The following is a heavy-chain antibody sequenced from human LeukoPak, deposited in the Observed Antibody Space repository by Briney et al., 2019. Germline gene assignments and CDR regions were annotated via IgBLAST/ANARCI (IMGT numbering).Heavy chain of an antibody. Sequence: GGSLRLSCAASGFTFSSYAMSWVRQAPGKGLEWVSAISGSGGSTYYADSVKGRFTISRDNSKNTLYLQMNSLRAEDTAVYYCARDNSHSRIYSTRGNAFDIWGQGTMVAVSS. V-gene: IGHV3-23*01. J-gene: IGHJ3*02. CDR2: ISGSGGST. CDR1: GFTFSSYA. CDR3: ARDNSHSRIYSTRGNAFDI. D-gene: IGHD6-13*01.